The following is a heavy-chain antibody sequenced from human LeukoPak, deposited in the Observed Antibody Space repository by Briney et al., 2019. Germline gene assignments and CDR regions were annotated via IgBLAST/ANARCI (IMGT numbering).Heavy chain of an antibody. CDR1: GYIFTKYD. CDR3: ARETKDGVFFDY. V-gene: IGHV1-18*01. CDR2: ITPYNGNA. J-gene: IGHJ4*02. Sequence: ASVKVSCKTSGYIFTKYDISWVRQAPGQGPEWMGWITPYNGNAQSAPKFEGRVTRTTDTSASTAYLELRGLKSDDTAVYYCARETKDGVFFDYWGQGTLVIVSS. D-gene: IGHD6-13*01.